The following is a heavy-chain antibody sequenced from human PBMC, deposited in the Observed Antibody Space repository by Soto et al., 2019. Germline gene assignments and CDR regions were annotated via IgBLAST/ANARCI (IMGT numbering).Heavy chain of an antibody. J-gene: IGHJ4*02. D-gene: IGHD3-16*02. CDR2: INHSGST. Sequence: SETLSLTCAVHGGSFSGYYWSWIRQPPGKGLEWIGEINHSGSTNYNPSLKSRVTISVDTSKNQFSLKLSSVTAADTAVYYCATITFGGVIVTSWGQGTLVTVSS. CDR1: GGSFSGYY. V-gene: IGHV4-34*01. CDR3: ATITFGGVIVTS.